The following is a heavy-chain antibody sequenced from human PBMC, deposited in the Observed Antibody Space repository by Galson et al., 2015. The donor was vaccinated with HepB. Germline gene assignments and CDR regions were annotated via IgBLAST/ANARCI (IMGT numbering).Heavy chain of an antibody. Sequence: SETLSLTCTVSGSSISSYYWSWIRQPPGKGLEWIGYIYYSGSTNYSPSLKSRVTISVDTSKNQFSLKLSSVTAADTAVYYCARHSGKTVTGNMDVWGQGTTVTVSS. CDR3: ARHSGKTVTGNMDV. CDR1: GSSISSYY. D-gene: IGHD4-17*01. CDR2: IYYSGST. J-gene: IGHJ6*02. V-gene: IGHV4-59*08.